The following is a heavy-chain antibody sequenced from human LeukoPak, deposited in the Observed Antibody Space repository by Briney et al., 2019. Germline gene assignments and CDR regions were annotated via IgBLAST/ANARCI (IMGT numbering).Heavy chain of an antibody. CDR2: IDHSGST. V-gene: IGHV4-34*01. J-gene: IGHJ4*02. D-gene: IGHD4-17*01. CDR1: GGSFSGYY. Sequence: SETLSLTCAVNGGSFSGYYWSWIRQPPGKGLEWIGEIDHSGSTTYNPSLKSRVTISVDTSKNQFSLKLSSVTAADTAVYYCARVSYGDYVFYWGQGTLVTVSS. CDR3: ARVSYGDYVFY.